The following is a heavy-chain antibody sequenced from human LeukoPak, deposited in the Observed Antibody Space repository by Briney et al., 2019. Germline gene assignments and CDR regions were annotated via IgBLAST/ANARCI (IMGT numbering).Heavy chain of an antibody. J-gene: IGHJ4*02. Sequence: SETLSLTCTVSGGSISSGGYYWSWIRQHPGKGLEWIGYIYYSGSTYYNSSLKSRVTISVDTSKNQFSLKLSSVTAADTAVYYCARARITIFGVVYYFDYWGQGTLVTVSS. CDR2: IYYSGST. CDR3: ARARITIFGVVYYFDY. D-gene: IGHD3-3*01. CDR1: GGSISSGGYY. V-gene: IGHV4-31*03.